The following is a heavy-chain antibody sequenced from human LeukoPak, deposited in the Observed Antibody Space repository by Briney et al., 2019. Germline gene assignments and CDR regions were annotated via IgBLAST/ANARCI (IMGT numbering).Heavy chain of an antibody. CDR2: IWYDGSNK. V-gene: IGHV3-33*06. CDR1: GFTFSSYG. D-gene: IGHD5-12*01. J-gene: IGHJ4*02. Sequence: PGRSLRLSCAASGFTFSSYGMHWVRQAPGKGLEWVAVIWYDGSNKYYADSVKGRFTISRDNSKNTLYLQMNSLRAEDTAVYYCAKGNSGYDGLSLDYWGQGTLVTVSS. CDR3: AKGNSGYDGLSLDY.